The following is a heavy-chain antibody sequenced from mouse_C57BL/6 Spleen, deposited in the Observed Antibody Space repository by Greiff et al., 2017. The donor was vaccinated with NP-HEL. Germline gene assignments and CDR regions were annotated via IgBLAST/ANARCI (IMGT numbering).Heavy chain of an antibody. CDR3: AREGYDFRFAY. CDR2: ISSGSSTI. V-gene: IGHV5-17*01. CDR1: GFTFSDYG. Sequence: EVKLMESGGGLVKPGGSLKLSCAASGFTFSDYGMHWVRQAPEKGLEWVAYISSGSSTIYYADTVQGRFTISRDNAKNTLFLQMTSLRSEDTAMYYCAREGYDFRFAYWGQGTLVTVSA. J-gene: IGHJ3*01. D-gene: IGHD2-4*01.